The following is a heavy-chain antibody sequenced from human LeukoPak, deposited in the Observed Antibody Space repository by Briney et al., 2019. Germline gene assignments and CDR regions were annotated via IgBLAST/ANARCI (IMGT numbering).Heavy chain of an antibody. D-gene: IGHD3-10*01. J-gene: IGHJ6*02. CDR3: ARDVRVSYYGSGSYYYYYYYGMDD. Sequence: PGGSLRLSCAASGFTFSSYEMNWVRQAPGKGLEWVSYISSSGSTIYYAESVKGRFTISRDNAKNSLYLQMNSLRAEDTAVYYCARDVRVSYYGSGSYYYYYYYGMDDWGQGTTVTVSS. CDR1: GFTFSSYE. CDR2: ISSSGSTI. V-gene: IGHV3-48*03.